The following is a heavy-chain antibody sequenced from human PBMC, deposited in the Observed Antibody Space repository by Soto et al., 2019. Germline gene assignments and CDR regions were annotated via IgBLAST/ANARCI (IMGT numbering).Heavy chain of an antibody. CDR3: ARDLIYYDSSGYYPFDI. CDR1: GYTFTSYG. Sequence: EASVKVSCKASGYTFTSYGISWVRQAPGQGLEWMGWISAYNGNTNYAQKLQGRVTMTTDTSTSTAYMELRSLRSDDTAVYYCARDLIYYDSSGYYPFDIWGQGTMVTVSS. D-gene: IGHD3-22*01. J-gene: IGHJ3*02. V-gene: IGHV1-18*01. CDR2: ISAYNGNT.